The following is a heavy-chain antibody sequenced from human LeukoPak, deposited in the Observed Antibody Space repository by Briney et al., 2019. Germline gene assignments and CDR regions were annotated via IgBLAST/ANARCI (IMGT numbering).Heavy chain of an antibody. V-gene: IGHV4-4*07. D-gene: IGHD6-19*01. CDR1: GYSISSAYY. CDR3: ARASGYSSGWYYSAFDY. J-gene: IGHJ4*02. CDR2: IYTSGST. Sequence: SETLSLTCSVSGYSISSAYYWGWIRQPAGKGLEWIGRIYTSGSTNYNPSLKSRVTMSVDTSKNQFSLKLSSVTAADTAVYYCARASGYSSGWYYSAFDYWGQGTLVTVSS.